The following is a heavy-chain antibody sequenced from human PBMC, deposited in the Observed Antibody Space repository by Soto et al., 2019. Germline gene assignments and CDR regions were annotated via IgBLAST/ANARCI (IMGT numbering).Heavy chain of an antibody. CDR1: GFTFSSYG. CDR3: AKDWLYYYDSSGPPGY. V-gene: IGHV3-30*18. J-gene: IGHJ4*02. CDR2: ISYDGSNK. D-gene: IGHD3-22*01. Sequence: GGSLRLSCAASGFTFSSYGMHWVRQAPGKGLEWVAVISYDGSNKYYADSVKGRFTISRDNSKNTLYLQMNSLRAEDTAVYYCAKDWLYYYDSSGPPGYWGQGTLVTVSS.